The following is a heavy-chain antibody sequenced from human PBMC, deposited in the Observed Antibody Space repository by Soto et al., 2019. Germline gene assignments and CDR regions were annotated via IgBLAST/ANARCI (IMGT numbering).Heavy chain of an antibody. CDR1: GYTFTSYG. J-gene: IGHJ4*02. CDR2: ISAYNGNT. CDR3: ARDLGPFSEPEYYFDY. V-gene: IGHV1-18*01. Sequence: ASVKVSCKASGYTFTSYGISWVRQAHGQGLEWMGWISAYNGNTNYAQKLQGRVTMTTDTSTSTAYMELRSLRSDDTAVYYCARDLGPFSEPEYYFDYWGQGTLVTVSS. D-gene: IGHD1-1*01.